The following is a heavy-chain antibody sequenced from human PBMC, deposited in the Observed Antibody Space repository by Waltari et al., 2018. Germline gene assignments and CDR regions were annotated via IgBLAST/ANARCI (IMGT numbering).Heavy chain of an antibody. CDR3: AREDGGNYLYDFDD. D-gene: IGHD2-21*02. CDR2: NIPIFGTA. CDR1: GGTFSSYA. Sequence: QVQLVQSGAEVKKPGSSVKVSCKASGGTFSSYAISWVRQAPGQGLEWMGGNIPIFGTADYAQKDKGKITITAEESTSTAYMEVGSLRAEDTAVYCCAREDGGNYLYDFDDWGQGTLVTVSS. J-gene: IGHJ4*01. V-gene: IGHV1-69*01.